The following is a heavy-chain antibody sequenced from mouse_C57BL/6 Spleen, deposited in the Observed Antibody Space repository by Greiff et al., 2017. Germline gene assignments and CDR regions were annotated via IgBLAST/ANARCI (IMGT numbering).Heavy chain of an antibody. CDR1: GFTFTDYY. J-gene: IGHJ2*01. CDR2: IRNKANGYTT. CDR3: ARSSAGLDY. V-gene: IGHV7-3*01. Sequence: EVQLVESGGGLVQPGGSLSLSRAASGFTFTDYYMSWVRQPPGKALEWLGFIRNKANGYTTEYSASVKGRFTIFRDNSQSILYLQMNALRAEDSATYYCARSSAGLDYWGQGTTLTVSS.